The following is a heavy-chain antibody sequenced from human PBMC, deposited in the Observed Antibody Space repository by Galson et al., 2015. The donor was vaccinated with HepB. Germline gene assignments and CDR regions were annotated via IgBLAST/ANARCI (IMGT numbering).Heavy chain of an antibody. Sequence: SLRLSCAGAGFTFTNYYIHWVRQLPGGRLDCIARINRDASMTTYAGFVEGRVTISRDNAKNTVYLQLNSLRGADTAVYYCVRGTSGWYGMDFWGQGTLVTVSS. D-gene: IGHD6-19*01. J-gene: IGHJ4*02. CDR3: VRGTSGWYGMDF. CDR1: GFTFTNYY. CDR2: INRDASMT. V-gene: IGHV3-74*01.